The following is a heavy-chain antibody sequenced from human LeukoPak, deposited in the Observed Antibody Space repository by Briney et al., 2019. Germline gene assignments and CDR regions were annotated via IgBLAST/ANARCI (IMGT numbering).Heavy chain of an antibody. J-gene: IGHJ4*02. CDR3: ARVPAYGYFDY. Sequence: SETLSLTCAVYGGSFSGYYWSWIRQPPGKGLEWIGYIYYSGSTNYNPSLKSRVTISVDTSKNQFSLKLSSVTAADTAVYYCARVPAYGYFDYWGQGTLVTVSS. CDR1: GGSFSGYY. V-gene: IGHV4-59*01. D-gene: IGHD3-10*01. CDR2: IYYSGST.